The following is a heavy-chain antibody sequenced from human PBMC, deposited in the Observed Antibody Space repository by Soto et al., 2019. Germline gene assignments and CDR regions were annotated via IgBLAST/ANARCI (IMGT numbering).Heavy chain of an antibody. J-gene: IGHJ6*03. CDR3: AKAGTHIVVVPAAMSNYYYYYMDV. Sequence: GGSLRLSCAASGFTFDDYAMHWVRQAPGKGLEWVSGISWNSGSIGYADSVKGRFTISRDNAKNSLYLQMNSLRAEDTALYYCAKAGTHIVVVPAAMSNYYYYYMDVWGKGTTVTVSS. D-gene: IGHD2-2*01. CDR1: GFTFDDYA. V-gene: IGHV3-9*01. CDR2: ISWNSGSI.